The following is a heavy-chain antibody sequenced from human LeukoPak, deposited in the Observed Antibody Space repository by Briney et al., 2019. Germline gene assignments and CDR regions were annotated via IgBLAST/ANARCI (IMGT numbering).Heavy chain of an antibody. CDR3: ARDITYFDWSTYGMDV. CDR2: ISSSSSTI. V-gene: IGHV3-48*04. Sequence: GGSLRLSCAASGFTFSSYSMNWVRQAPGKGLEWVSYISSSSSTIYYADSVKGRFTISRDNAKNSLYLQMNSLRAEDTAVYYCARDITYFDWSTYGMDVWGQGTTVTVSS. D-gene: IGHD3-9*01. J-gene: IGHJ6*02. CDR1: GFTFSSYS.